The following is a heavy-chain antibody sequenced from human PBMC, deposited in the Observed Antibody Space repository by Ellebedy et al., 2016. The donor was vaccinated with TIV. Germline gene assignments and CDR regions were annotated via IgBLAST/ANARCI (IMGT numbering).Heavy chain of an antibody. CDR3: VRGAGWVTDY. D-gene: IGHD4-23*01. CDR2: IKQDGSEQ. Sequence: PGGSLRLSCAASGFSFNNYWMNWARQAPGKGLEWVANIKQDGSEQYYVDSVKGRFTISRDNAKDSLYLQMNSLRGEDTAMYYCVRGAGWVTDYWGQGTPVTVSS. V-gene: IGHV3-7*03. CDR1: GFSFNNYW. J-gene: IGHJ4*02.